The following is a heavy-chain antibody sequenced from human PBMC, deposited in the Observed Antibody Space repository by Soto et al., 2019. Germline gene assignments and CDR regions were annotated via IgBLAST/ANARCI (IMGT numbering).Heavy chain of an antibody. CDR1: GDSISAVDYF. Sequence: PSETRSRTWSVSGDSISAVDYFWAWIRQPPGQSLEYIGYIYKSATTYYNPSFESRVAISLDTSKSQFSLTVTSVTAGDTAVYFCARGRYCLTGSCFPNWFDSWGRGTLVTVSS. CDR2: IYKSATT. CDR3: ARGRYCLTGSCFPNWFDS. D-gene: IGHD2-15*01. V-gene: IGHV4-30-4*01. J-gene: IGHJ5*01.